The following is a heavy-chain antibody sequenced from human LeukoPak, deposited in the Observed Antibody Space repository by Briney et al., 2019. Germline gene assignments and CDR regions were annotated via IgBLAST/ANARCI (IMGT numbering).Heavy chain of an antibody. CDR1: GGSFSGYY. D-gene: IGHD2-21*02. Sequence: SETLSLTCAVYGGSFSGYYWRWIRQPPGKGPEWVGEFNHSGSTNYNPSLKSRVTISVDTSKNQFSLKLSSVTAADTAVYYCARAYCGGDCYPYNWFDPWGQGTLVTVSS. J-gene: IGHJ5*02. CDR3: ARAYCGGDCYPYNWFDP. V-gene: IGHV4-34*01. CDR2: FNHSGST.